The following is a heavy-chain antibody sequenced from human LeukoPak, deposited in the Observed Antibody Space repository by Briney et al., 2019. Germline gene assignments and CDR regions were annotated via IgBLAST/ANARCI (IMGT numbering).Heavy chain of an antibody. CDR2: ISGSGGST. V-gene: IGHV3-23*01. CDR1: GLTFSSYA. D-gene: IGHD6-13*01. CDR3: AKAQYSSSWSLNWFDP. J-gene: IGHJ5*02. Sequence: QPGGSLRLSCAASGLTFSSYAMSWVRKAPGKGLEWVSAISGSGGSTYYADSVKDRFTISRDNSKNTLYLQMNSLRAEDTAVYYCAKAQYSSSWSLNWFDPWGQGTLVTVSS.